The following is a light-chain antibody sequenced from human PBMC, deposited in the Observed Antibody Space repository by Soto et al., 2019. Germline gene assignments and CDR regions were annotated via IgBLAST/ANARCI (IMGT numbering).Light chain of an antibody. CDR1: QSVSDSY. J-gene: IGKJ3*01. CDR3: QHYGTSAL. V-gene: IGKV3-20*01. Sequence: EIVLTQSPGTLSLSPGERATLSCRASQSVSDSYLAWYQQKPGQAPRLLIYASTRATGITDRFSGSGSGTDFTITSSRLEHEDFAVYYCQHYGTSALFGPGTKVDIK. CDR2: AS.